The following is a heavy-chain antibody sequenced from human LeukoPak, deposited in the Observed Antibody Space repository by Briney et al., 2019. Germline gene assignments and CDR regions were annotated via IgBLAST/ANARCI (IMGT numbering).Heavy chain of an antibody. J-gene: IGHJ4*02. CDR2: INSNSGDT. D-gene: IGHD2-21*02. CDR1: GYTFTDYY. CDR3: ARGDGVTAILPVGY. V-gene: IGHV1-2*02. Sequence: ASVKVSCKASGYTFTDYYMHWVRQAPGQGLEWMGWINSNSGDTNYAQKFQGRVTMTRDTSISTTYVELSRLTSDDTAVYYCARGDGVTAILPVGYWGQGTLVTVSS.